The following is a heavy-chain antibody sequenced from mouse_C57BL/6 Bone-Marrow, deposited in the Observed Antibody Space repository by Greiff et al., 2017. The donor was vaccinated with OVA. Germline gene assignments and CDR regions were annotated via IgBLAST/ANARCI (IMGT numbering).Heavy chain of an antibody. CDR3: ERGGTSPFAY. V-gene: IGHV1-42*01. CDR1: GYSFTGYY. D-gene: IGHD4-1*01. Sequence: EVKLQESGPELVKPGASVKISCKASGYSFTGYYMNWVKQSPEKSLEWIGEINPSTGGTTYNQKFKAKATLTVDKSSSTAYMQLKSLTSEDSAVYYCERGGTSPFAYWGQGTLVTVSA. CDR2: INPSTGGT. J-gene: IGHJ3*01.